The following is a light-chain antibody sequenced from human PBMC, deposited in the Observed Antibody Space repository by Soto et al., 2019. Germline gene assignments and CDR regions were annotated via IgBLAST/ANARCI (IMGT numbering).Light chain of an antibody. CDR2: DAS. Sequence: DIQMTQSPSTLSASVGDRVTITCRASQSIGTCLAWYQQNPGKAPKLLISDASTLESGVPTRFGGSGSGTEFPLSISSLHPDVFASYYYQQYYWHWTFGQGTKVEIK. CDR1: QSIGTC. J-gene: IGKJ1*01. CDR3: QQYYWHWT. V-gene: IGKV1-5*01.